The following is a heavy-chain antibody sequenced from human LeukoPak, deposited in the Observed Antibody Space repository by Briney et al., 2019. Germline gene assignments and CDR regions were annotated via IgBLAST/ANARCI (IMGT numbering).Heavy chain of an antibody. J-gene: IGHJ4*02. CDR2: IKQDGSEK. CDR1: GFTFSSYW. Sequence: QPGGSLRLSCAASGFTFSSYWMSWVRQAPGKGLEWVANIKQDGSEKYYVDSVKGRFTISRDNAKNSLYLQMNSLRADDTAVYYCAKRGTWSPYSSSYDFDYWGQGTLVTVSS. CDR3: AKRGTWSPYSSSYDFDY. V-gene: IGHV3-7*01. D-gene: IGHD6-6*01.